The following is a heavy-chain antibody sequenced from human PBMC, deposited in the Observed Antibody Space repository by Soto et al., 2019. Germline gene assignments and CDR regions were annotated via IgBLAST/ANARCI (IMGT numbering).Heavy chain of an antibody. J-gene: IGHJ4*02. Sequence: QLQLQESGPGLVKPSETLSLTCTVSGGSISSSSYYWGWIRQPPGKGLEWIGSIYYSGSTYYNPSLKSRVTISVDTSKTQFSLRLSSVTAADTAVYYCARRGIWVSYRGYYFDYWGQGTLVTVSS. V-gene: IGHV4-39*01. CDR2: IYYSGST. CDR3: ARRGIWVSYRGYYFDY. CDR1: GGSISSSSYY. D-gene: IGHD3-16*01.